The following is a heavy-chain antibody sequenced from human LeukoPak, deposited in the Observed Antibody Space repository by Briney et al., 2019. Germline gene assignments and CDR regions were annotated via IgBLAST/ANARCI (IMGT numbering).Heavy chain of an antibody. D-gene: IGHD6-19*01. CDR2: INPNSGGT. CDR1: GYTFTGYY. CDR3: ARVFDPNIEIRQWLVLTSDSFDY. V-gene: IGHV1-2*02. Sequence: ASVQVSFKASGYTFTGYYMHWVRQAPGQGLEGMGWINPNSGGTNYAQKFQGRVTMTRDTSISTAYMELSRLRSDDTAVYYCARVFDPNIEIRQWLVLTSDSFDYWGQGTLVTVSS. J-gene: IGHJ4*02.